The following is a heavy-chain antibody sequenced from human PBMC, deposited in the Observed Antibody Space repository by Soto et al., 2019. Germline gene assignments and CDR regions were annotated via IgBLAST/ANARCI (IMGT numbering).Heavy chain of an antibody. J-gene: IGHJ4*01. CDR1: GYTFTSYG. D-gene: IGHD3-3*01. Sequence: ASVKVSCKASGYTFTSYGISWVRQAPGQGLEWMGWISAYNGNTNYAQKLQGRVTMTTDTSTSTAYMELRSLRSDDTAVYYCASVTTYYDFWSGYYYFDYWGHGTLVTVSS. CDR2: ISAYNGNT. CDR3: ASVTTYYDFWSGYYYFDY. V-gene: IGHV1-18*01.